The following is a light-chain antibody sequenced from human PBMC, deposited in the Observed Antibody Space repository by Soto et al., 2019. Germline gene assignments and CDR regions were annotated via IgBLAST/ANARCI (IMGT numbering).Light chain of an antibody. Sequence: VTISCTGTSSDIGGYNYVSWYQQHPGKAPKLIIYEVSKRPSGVPDRFSGSKSGNTASLTVSGLQAEDEADYYCTSYAGSNNLVFAGGTKVTVL. J-gene: IGLJ3*02. CDR3: TSYAGSNNLV. CDR1: SSDIGGYNY. V-gene: IGLV2-8*01. CDR2: EVS.